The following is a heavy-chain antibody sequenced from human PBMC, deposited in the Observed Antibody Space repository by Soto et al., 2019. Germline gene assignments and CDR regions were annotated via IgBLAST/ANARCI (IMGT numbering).Heavy chain of an antibody. CDR2: ISYDGSNK. V-gene: IGHV3-30-3*01. CDR3: ARRPVTYYLAY. D-gene: IGHD4-17*01. J-gene: IGHJ4*02. Sequence: PGGSLRLSCAASGFTFSNYAMHWVRQAPGKGLEWVAVISYDGSNKYYADSVKGRFTISGDNSKNTLYLQMNSLRAEDTAVYYCARRPVTYYLAYWGQGTLVTVSS. CDR1: GFTFSNYA.